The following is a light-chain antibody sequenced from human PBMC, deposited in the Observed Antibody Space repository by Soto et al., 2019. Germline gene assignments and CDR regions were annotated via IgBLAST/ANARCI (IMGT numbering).Light chain of an antibody. Sequence: DIALPKSPSTVSASVGDGATMACRASQTIDSWLAWYQQRPGKPPNLLIYKASTLESGVPSRFSGRGSWTDCTLPISSLQTEDVSTYYCQQSYSTPWTFGQGTKVDIK. CDR2: KAS. J-gene: IGKJ1*01. CDR3: QQSYSTPWT. V-gene: IGKV1-5*03. CDR1: QTIDSW.